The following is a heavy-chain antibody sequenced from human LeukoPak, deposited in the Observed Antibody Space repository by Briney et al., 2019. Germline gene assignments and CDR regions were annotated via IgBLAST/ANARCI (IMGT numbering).Heavy chain of an antibody. D-gene: IGHD1-26*01. Sequence: GSLRLSCAASGFTFSSYSMNWVRQAPGKGLEWVSSISSSSSYIYYADSVKGRFTISRDNAKNSLYLQMNSLRAEDTAVYYCARDRGWELLHPLVFDYWGQGTLVTVSS. CDR2: ISSSSSYI. CDR1: GFTFSSYS. V-gene: IGHV3-21*01. J-gene: IGHJ4*02. CDR3: ARDRGWELLHPLVFDY.